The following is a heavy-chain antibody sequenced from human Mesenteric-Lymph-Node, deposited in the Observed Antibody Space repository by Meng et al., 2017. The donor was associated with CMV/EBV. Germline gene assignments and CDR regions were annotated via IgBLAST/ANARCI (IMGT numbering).Heavy chain of an antibody. CDR1: CYSFTSYG. Sequence: CCYSFTSYGLRWVRQAPGQGLEYMGWLSPFNGQTNYGQRLQGRGSLTMDLSASTAYMELWSLRSDDTAMYYCARRVAYDSFFYFDSWGQGTLVTVSS. J-gene: IGHJ4*02. D-gene: IGHD5-12*01. V-gene: IGHV1-18*01. CDR3: ARRVAYDSFFYFDS. CDR2: LSPFNGQT.